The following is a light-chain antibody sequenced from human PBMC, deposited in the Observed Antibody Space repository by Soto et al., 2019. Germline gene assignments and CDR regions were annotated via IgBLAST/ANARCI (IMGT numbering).Light chain of an antibody. CDR3: QHYNGR. CDR1: QYICTW. V-gene: IGKV1-5*03. CDR2: DAS. J-gene: IGKJ1*01. Sequence: IRMTQSPSTLSASVGDRVTITCRVTQYICTWLAWYQQKPGKAPTLLIYDASTLQSGVPSRFSGSGSGTEFTLTISSLQPDDFATYYCQHYNGRFGQGTRVEIK.